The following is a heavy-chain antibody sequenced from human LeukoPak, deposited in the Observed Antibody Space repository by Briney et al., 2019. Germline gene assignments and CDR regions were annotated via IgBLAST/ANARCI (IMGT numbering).Heavy chain of an antibody. CDR2: LSYDGNNE. D-gene: IGHD6-13*01. CDR1: GFTFSSFA. J-gene: IGHJ6*03. CDR3: ARDPHRQLSYYYYMDI. Sequence: HPGGSLRLSCAASGFTFSSFAMYWVRQAPGKGLEWVAGLSYDGNNEYYADAVKGRFTVSRDNSKNTLFLQMNSLRPDDTAVYYCARDPHRQLSYYYYMDIWGKGTTVTVSS. V-gene: IGHV3-30-3*01.